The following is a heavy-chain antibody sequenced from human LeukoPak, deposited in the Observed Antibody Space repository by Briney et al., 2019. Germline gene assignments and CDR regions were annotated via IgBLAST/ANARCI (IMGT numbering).Heavy chain of an antibody. CDR2: ISWNSGSI. CDR1: GFTFDDYA. Sequence: PGGSLRLSCAASGFTFDDYAMHWVRQAPGKGLEWVSGISWNSGSIGYADSVKGRFTISRDNAKNSLYLQMNSLRAEDTALYYCAKDSHPRMAVADYWGQGTLVTVSS. CDR3: AKDSHPRMAVADY. J-gene: IGHJ4*02. D-gene: IGHD6-19*01. V-gene: IGHV3-9*01.